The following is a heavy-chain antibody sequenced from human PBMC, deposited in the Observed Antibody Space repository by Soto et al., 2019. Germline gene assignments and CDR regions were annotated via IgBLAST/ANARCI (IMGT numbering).Heavy chain of an antibody. CDR3: ARSDGEITIFGVVIIS. Sequence: GGSLRLSCAASGFTFSSYSMNWVRQAPGKGLEWVSSISSSSSYIYYADSVKGRFTISRDNAKNSLYLQMNSLRAEDTAVYYCARSDGEITIFGVVIISWGQGTLVTVSS. CDR1: GFTFSSYS. D-gene: IGHD3-3*01. CDR2: ISSSSSYI. V-gene: IGHV3-21*01. J-gene: IGHJ4*02.